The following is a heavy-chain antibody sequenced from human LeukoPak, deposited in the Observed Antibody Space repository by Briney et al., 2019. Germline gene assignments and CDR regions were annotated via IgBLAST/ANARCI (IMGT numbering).Heavy chain of an antibody. J-gene: IGHJ4*02. V-gene: IGHV3-7*03. Sequence: GGSLRLSCAASGFTFSSYWMSWVRQSPGVGLEWVATIKLDGREEYYLDSVNGRFTISRDNAKNSLHLQMSSLTVDDTAVYYCAKASWVSDADAVLWGQGTLVTVSS. D-gene: IGHD3-10*01. CDR3: AKASWVSDADAVL. CDR2: IKLDGREE. CDR1: GFTFSSYW.